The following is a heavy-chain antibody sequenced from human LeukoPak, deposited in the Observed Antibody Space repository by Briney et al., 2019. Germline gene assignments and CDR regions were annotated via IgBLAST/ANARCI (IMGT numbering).Heavy chain of an antibody. J-gene: IGHJ5*02. D-gene: IGHD3-3*01. Sequence: GGSLRLSCAASGFTFSSYAMSWVRQAPGKGLEWVSAISGSGGSTYYADSVKGRFTISRDNSKNTLYPQMNSLRAEDTAVYYCARKEGYYDFWSGQGIWNWFDPWGQGTLVTVSS. CDR2: ISGSGGST. CDR3: ARKEGYYDFWSGQGIWNWFDP. CDR1: GFTFSSYA. V-gene: IGHV3-23*01.